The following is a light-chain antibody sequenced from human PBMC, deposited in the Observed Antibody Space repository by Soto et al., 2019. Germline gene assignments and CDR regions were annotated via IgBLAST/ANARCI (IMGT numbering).Light chain of an antibody. J-gene: IGKJ1*01. CDR1: QTVKNN. CDR2: GSS. CDR3: QQTYRHPRT. V-gene: IGKV1-39*01. Sequence: DIQMTQSPSSVSASVGDSVSFACQSSQTVKNNVNWYQHKRGKAPKLLISGSSNLQNGVPPRFRGSGTGTDFTLTINSLQPEDAATYYCQQTYRHPRTFGQGTSVDIK.